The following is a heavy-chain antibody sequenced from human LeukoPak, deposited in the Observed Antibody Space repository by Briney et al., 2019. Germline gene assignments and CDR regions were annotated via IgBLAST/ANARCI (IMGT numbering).Heavy chain of an antibody. CDR1: GGSIRSYY. Sequence: PSETLSLTCTVSGGSIRSYYWSWLRQPPGKGLEWIGYIYYSGSTNYNPSLKSRVTISVDTSKNQFSLKLSSVTAADTAVYYCARSKYSSGWYDYWGQGTLVTVSS. CDR3: ARSKYSSGWYDY. V-gene: IGHV4-59*01. CDR2: IYYSGST. D-gene: IGHD6-19*01. J-gene: IGHJ4*02.